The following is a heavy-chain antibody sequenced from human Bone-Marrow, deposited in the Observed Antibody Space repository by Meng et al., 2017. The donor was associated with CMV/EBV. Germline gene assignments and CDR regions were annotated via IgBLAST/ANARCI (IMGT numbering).Heavy chain of an antibody. D-gene: IGHD3-3*01. CDR3: ARRRRNDDFWGGPWNPVDY. J-gene: IGHJ4*02. CDR2: IYPGDSDT. CDR1: GYSFTSYW. Sequence: GESLKISWKCSGYSFTSYWIGWERQMPRKGLEWMGIIYPGDSDTRYSPSFQGQVTISADKSISTAYLHGCSLKASDTATYYCARRRRNDDFWGGPWNPVDYWGQGTLVTVSS. V-gene: IGHV5-51*01.